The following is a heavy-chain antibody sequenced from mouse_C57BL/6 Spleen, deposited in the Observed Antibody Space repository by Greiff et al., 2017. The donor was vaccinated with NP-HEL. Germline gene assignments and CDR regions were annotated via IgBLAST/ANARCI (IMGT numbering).Heavy chain of an antibody. J-gene: IGHJ1*03. D-gene: IGHD1-1*01. CDR3: ARGPHYYGSSGGYFDV. V-gene: IGHV5-16*01. Sequence: DVHLVESEGGLVQPGSSMKLSCTASGFTFSDYYMAWVRQVPEKGLEWVANINYDGSSTYYLDSLKSRFIISRDNAKNILYLQMSSLKSEDTATYYCARGPHYYGSSGGYFDVWGTGTTVTVSS. CDR1: GFTFSDYY. CDR2: INYDGSST.